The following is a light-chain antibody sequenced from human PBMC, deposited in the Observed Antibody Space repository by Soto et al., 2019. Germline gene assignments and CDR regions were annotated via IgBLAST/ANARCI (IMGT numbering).Light chain of an antibody. J-gene: IGKJ5*01. CDR3: QRRYSWPPL. Sequence: EIVLTQTPATLSLSTEERATLSCGASQSVSSSLAWYQQNPGQAPRLLIYAASNRAPGLSARFSGSGSWTGFTLTISSLEPEECAVYCCQRRYSWPPLFGQGTRLEL. V-gene: IGKV3-11*01. CDR1: QSVSSS. CDR2: AAS.